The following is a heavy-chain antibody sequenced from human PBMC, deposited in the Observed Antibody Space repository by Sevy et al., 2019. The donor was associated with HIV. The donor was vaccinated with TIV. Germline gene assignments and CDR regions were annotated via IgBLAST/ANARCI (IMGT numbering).Heavy chain of an antibody. CDR1: GFTFSSYG. V-gene: IGHV3-33*01. CDR3: ARDGNSSGLVD. D-gene: IGHD6-19*01. CDR2: IWYDGSNK. Sequence: GGSLRLSCAASGFTFSSYGMHWVRQAPGKGLVWVALIWYDGSNKYYADSVKGRFTISRDNSKNTLFLQMNSLRGDDTAVYYCARDGNSSGLVDWGQGTLVTVSS. J-gene: IGHJ4*02.